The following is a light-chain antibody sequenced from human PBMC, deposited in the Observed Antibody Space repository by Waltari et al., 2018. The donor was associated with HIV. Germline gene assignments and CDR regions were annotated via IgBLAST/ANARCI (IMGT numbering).Light chain of an antibody. Sequence: EIVMTQSPATLSVSPGERVTLSCRASQSIAKNLAWYQQKPGQAPRLLIYDASNRATGIPARFSGSGSGTDFTLTISSLEPEDFAVYYCQQRSNWPPYTFGQGTKVEI. J-gene: IGKJ1*01. CDR2: DAS. CDR3: QQRSNWPPYT. V-gene: IGKV3-11*01. CDR1: QSIAKN.